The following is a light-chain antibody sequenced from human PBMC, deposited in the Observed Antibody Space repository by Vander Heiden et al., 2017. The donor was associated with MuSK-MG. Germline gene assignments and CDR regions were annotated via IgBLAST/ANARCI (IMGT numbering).Light chain of an antibody. Sequence: AIQLTQSPSSLSAYVGDRVTITCRPSQGVSSALAWYQQKPGKPPKLLIYDASSLESGVPSRFSGSGSGTEFTLTISSLQPEDFATYFCQQFSGYPHTFGQGTKLVIK. CDR1: QGVSSA. CDR2: DAS. V-gene: IGKV1-13*02. CDR3: QQFSGYPHT. J-gene: IGKJ2*01.